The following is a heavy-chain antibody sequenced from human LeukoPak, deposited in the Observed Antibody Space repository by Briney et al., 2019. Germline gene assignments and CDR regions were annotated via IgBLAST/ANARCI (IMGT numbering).Heavy chain of an antibody. J-gene: IGHJ3*02. D-gene: IGHD4-17*01. CDR3: ARSDGWAYGDYDGFIAFDI. V-gene: IGHV1-18*01. Sequence: ASVKVSCKASGYTFTNHGISWVRQAPGQGLEWMGWISTYNGNTNYAQKLQGRVTMTTDTSTSTAYMVLSSLRSDDTAVYYCARSDGWAYGDYDGFIAFDIWGQGTMVTVSS. CDR2: ISTYNGNT. CDR1: GYTFTNHG.